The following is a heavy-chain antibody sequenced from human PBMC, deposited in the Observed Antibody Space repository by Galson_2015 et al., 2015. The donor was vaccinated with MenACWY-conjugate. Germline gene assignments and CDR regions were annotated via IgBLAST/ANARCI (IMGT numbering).Heavy chain of an antibody. J-gene: IGHJ6*02. V-gene: IGHV2-70*01. D-gene: IGHD4-11*01. CDR1: GFSLSTSGMC. CDR2: IDWDDDK. Sequence: PALVKPTQTLTLTCTFSGFSLSTSGMCVSWIRQPPGKALEWLALIDWDDDKYYSTSLKTRLTISKDTSKNQVVLTMTNMDPVDTATYYCARMLMDYSLDYYGMDVWGQGTTVTVSS. CDR3: ARMLMDYSLDYYGMDV.